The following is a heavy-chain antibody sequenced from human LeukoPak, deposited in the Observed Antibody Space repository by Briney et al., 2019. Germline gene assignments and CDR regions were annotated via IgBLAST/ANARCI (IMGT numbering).Heavy chain of an antibody. D-gene: IGHD1-26*01. CDR3: ARAYLSSHYDY. Sequence: SETLSLTCTVSGGSISSYYWSWIRQPPGKGLEWIGYIYYSGSTNYNPSLKSRVTISVDTSKNQFSLKLSSVTAADTAVYYCARAYLSSHYDYWGQGTLVTVSS. V-gene: IGHV4-59*01. CDR2: IYYSGST. J-gene: IGHJ4*02. CDR1: GGSISSYY.